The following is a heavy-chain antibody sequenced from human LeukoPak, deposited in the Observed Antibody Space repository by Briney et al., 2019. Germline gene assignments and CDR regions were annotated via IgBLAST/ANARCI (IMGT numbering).Heavy chain of an antibody. CDR3: AGAGINYFYMDV. CDR2: FDPESVET. J-gene: IGHJ6*03. Sequence: ASVRVSCKVSGYTLIELSMHWVRQVPGKGLEWVGGFDPESVETIYAQKFQGRVTMTEDTSTDTAYMDLSSLRSEDTAVYYCAGAGINYFYMDVWGKGTTVTVSS. V-gene: IGHV1-24*01. CDR1: GYTLIELS. D-gene: IGHD6-19*01.